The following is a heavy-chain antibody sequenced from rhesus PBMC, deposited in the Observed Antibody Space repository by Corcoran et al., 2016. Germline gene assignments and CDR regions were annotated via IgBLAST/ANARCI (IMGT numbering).Heavy chain of an antibody. CDR3: ARGRTGVITDY. J-gene: IGHJ4*01. CDR1: GASISSNW. CDR2: IDGKGGST. Sequence: QVQLQESGPGLVKPSETLSLTCSVSGASISSNWWSWLRQPPGKGVEGIGEIDGKGGSTTYTPSLRVRVTFSKDASKNQFALKLSSVTAADTAVYCCARGRTGVITDYWGRGVLVTAS. V-gene: IGHV4-80*01. D-gene: IGHD3-22*01.